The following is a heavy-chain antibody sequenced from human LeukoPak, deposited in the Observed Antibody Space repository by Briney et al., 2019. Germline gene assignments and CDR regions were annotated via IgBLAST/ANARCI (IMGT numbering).Heavy chain of an antibody. Sequence: SETLSLTCAVYGGSFSGNYWSWIRQPPGKGLEWIGEINHSGSTNYNPSLKSRVTISVDTSKNQFSLKLSSVTAADTAVYYCARRTPQPRPKLVVLVAGTRGNWFDPWGQGTLVTVSS. V-gene: IGHV4-34*01. J-gene: IGHJ5*02. D-gene: IGHD6-19*01. CDR2: INHSGST. CDR3: ARRTPQPRPKLVVLVAGTRGNWFDP. CDR1: GGSFSGNY.